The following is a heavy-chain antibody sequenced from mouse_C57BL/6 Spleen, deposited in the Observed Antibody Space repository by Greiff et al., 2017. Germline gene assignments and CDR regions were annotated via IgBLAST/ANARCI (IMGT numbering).Heavy chain of an antibody. CDR3: ARIITTGPFDY. CDR1: GYTFTSYW. Sequence: VQLQQPGAELVKPGASVKLSCKASGYTFTSYWMQWVKQRPGQGLEWIGEIDPSDSYTNYNQKFKGKATLTVDTSSSTAYMQLSSLTSEDSAVYYCARIITTGPFDYWGQGTTLTVSS. V-gene: IGHV1-50*01. D-gene: IGHD1-1*01. J-gene: IGHJ2*01. CDR2: IDPSDSYT.